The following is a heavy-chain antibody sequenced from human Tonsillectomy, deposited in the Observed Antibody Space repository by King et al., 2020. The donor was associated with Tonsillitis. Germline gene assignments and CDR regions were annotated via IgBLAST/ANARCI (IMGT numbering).Heavy chain of an antibody. CDR2: IYPGDSDT. CDR1: GYSFTNYW. CDR3: ARGHDYGDYVASY. J-gene: IGHJ4*02. Sequence: QLVESGAAVKKPGESLKISCKDSGYSFTNYWIAWVRQMPGKGLEWVGIIYPGDSDTRYSPSFQGQVTISADKSISTAYLQWSSLKASDTAMYYCARGHDYGDYVASYWGQGTLVTVSS. V-gene: IGHV5-51*01. D-gene: IGHD4-17*01.